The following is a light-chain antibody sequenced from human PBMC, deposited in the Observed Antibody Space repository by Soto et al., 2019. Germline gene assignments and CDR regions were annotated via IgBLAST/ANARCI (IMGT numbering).Light chain of an antibody. CDR2: KAS. Sequence: DIQMTQSPSTLSASVGDRVTITCRASQSISSWLAWYQQKPGKAPKLLIYKASSLESGVPSRFSGSGSGTEFTLTISSLQPDDFATYSCQHRRTFGQGTKLEIK. CDR1: QSISSW. CDR3: QHRRT. V-gene: IGKV1-5*03. J-gene: IGKJ2*01.